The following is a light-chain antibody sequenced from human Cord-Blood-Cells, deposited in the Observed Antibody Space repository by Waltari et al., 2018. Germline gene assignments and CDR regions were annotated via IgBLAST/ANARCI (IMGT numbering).Light chain of an antibody. Sequence: EIVMTQSPATLSVSPGERATLSCRASQSVSSNLAWYQQKPGKDPRLLIYGASTRATGIPARFSGSGSGTEFTLTISSLQSEDFAVYYCQQYNNWWTFGQGTKVEIK. V-gene: IGKV3-15*01. J-gene: IGKJ1*01. CDR3: QQYNNWWT. CDR1: QSVSSN. CDR2: GAS.